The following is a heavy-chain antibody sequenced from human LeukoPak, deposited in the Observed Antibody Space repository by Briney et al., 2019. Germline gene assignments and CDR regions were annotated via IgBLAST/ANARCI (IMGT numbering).Heavy chain of an antibody. Sequence: GGSLRLSCAASGFTFTMYWMSWVRQAPGKGLEWVANIKQDGSEKFYVDSVKGRFTISRDNAKNSLYLQMNSLRGEDTAVYYCVTDGLQGYSRGNLKGYWGQGSLVTVSS. V-gene: IGHV3-7*01. J-gene: IGHJ4*02. CDR1: GFTFTMYW. D-gene: IGHD6-19*01. CDR2: IKQDGSEK. CDR3: VTDGLQGYSRGNLKGY.